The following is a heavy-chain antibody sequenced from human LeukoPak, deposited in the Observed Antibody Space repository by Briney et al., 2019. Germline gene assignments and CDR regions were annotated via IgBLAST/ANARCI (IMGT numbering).Heavy chain of an antibody. J-gene: IGHJ5*02. Sequence: SETLSLTCAVYGGSFSGYYWRWIRQPPGKGLEWIGEINHSGSTNYNPSLKSRVTISVDTSKNQFSLKLSSVTAAGTAVYYCATKVGANMYNWFDPWGQGTLVTVSS. V-gene: IGHV4-34*01. CDR2: INHSGST. D-gene: IGHD1-26*01. CDR1: GGSFSGYY. CDR3: ATKVGANMYNWFDP.